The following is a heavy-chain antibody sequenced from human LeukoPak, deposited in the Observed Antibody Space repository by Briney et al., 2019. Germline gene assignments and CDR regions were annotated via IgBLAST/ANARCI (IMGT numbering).Heavy chain of an antibody. CDR3: ARDQYYYDSSGYPGLDAFDI. Sequence: SETLSLTCSVSGGSFKTDDYYWSWIRQPAGKGLEWIGRIYTSGSTNYNPSLKSRVTMSVDTSKNQFSLKLSSVTAADTAVYYCARDQYYYDSSGYPGLDAFDIWGQGTMVTVSS. D-gene: IGHD3-22*01. J-gene: IGHJ3*02. CDR2: IYTSGST. CDR1: GGSFKTDDYY. V-gene: IGHV4-61*02.